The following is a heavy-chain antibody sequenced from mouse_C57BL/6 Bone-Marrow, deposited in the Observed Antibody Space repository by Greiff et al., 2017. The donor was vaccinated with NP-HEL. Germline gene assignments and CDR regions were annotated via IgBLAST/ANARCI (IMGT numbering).Heavy chain of an antibody. J-gene: IGHJ3*01. V-gene: IGHV1-18*01. Sequence: EVKLQQSGPELVKPGASVKIPCKASGYTFTDYNMDWVKQSHGKSLEWIGDINPNNGGTIYNQKFKGKATLTVDKSSSTAYMELRSLTSEDTAVYYCAREKDAWFAYWGQGTLVTVSA. CDR2: INPNNGGT. CDR1: GYTFTDYN. CDR3: AREKDAWFAY.